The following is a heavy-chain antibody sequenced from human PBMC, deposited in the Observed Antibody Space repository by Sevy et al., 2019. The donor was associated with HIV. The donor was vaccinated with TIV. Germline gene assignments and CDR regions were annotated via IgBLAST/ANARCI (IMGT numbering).Heavy chain of an antibody. Sequence: GGSLRLSCAASGFLFSRYEMNWVRQAPGKGLEWVSYITNSGSSMSYSDSVRGRLTISRDNAKNSLFLQMNSLRAEDTAIYYCARDLPPSATTVAHFDYWGQGTLVTVSS. V-gene: IGHV3-48*03. CDR3: ARDLPPSATTVAHFDY. CDR2: ITNSGSSM. D-gene: IGHD4-17*01. J-gene: IGHJ4*02. CDR1: GFLFSRYE.